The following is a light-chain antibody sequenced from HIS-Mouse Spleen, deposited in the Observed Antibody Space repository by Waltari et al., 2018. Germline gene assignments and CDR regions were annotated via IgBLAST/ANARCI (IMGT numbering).Light chain of an antibody. CDR1: SSDVGGYNY. Sequence: QSALTQPPSASGSPGQSVTISCTGPSSDVGGYNYVSWYQQHPGKAPKLMIYEVSKRPSGVPDRFSGSKSGNTASLTVSGLQAEDEADYYCSSYAGSNNLGFGGGTKLTVL. CDR3: SSYAGSNNLG. J-gene: IGLJ2*01. CDR2: EVS. V-gene: IGLV2-8*01.